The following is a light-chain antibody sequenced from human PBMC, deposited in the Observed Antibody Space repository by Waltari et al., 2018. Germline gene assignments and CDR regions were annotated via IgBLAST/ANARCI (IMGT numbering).Light chain of an antibody. CDR1: QTVSSY. J-gene: IGKJ1*01. CDR2: DTS. V-gene: IGKV3-11*01. CDR3: QQCYNWPQT. Sequence: EIVLTQSPATLSLSPGERATLSCRASQTVSSYLAWYQHEPGQAPRLLIYDTSNRATGIPARFSGSGSGTDFTLTISSLEPEDFAVYFCQQCYNWPQTFGQGTKVEIK.